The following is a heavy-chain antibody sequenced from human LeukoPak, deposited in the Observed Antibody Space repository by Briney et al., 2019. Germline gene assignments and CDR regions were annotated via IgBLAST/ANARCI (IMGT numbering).Heavy chain of an antibody. Sequence: KPSETLSLTCAVYGGSFSGYYWSWIRQPPGKGPEWIGEINHSGSTNYNPSLKSRVSISADTSKNQFSLKLSSVTAADTAVYYCARTGETAMDSRGLFDYWGQGTLVTVPS. J-gene: IGHJ4*02. D-gene: IGHD5-18*01. CDR3: ARTGETAMDSRGLFDY. CDR1: GGSFSGYY. V-gene: IGHV4-34*01. CDR2: INHSGST.